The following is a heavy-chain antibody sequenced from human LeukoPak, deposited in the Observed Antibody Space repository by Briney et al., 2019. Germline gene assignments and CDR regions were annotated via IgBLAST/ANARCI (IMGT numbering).Heavy chain of an antibody. V-gene: IGHV3-11*01. J-gene: IGHJ4*02. D-gene: IGHD6-19*01. CDR2: ISTSGSIT. CDR1: GFTFSDYY. Sequence: GGSLRLSCAASGFTFSDYYMRWIRQTPGKGLVWVSYISTSGSITSYADSLKGRFTISRDNAKNSLYLQMNGLRADDTAVYYCARLGGSGWSKDYWGQGTLVTVSS. CDR3: ARLGGSGWSKDY.